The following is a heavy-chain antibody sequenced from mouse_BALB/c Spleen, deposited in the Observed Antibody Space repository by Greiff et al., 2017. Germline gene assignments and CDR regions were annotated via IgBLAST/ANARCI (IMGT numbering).Heavy chain of an antibody. V-gene: IGHV1S135*01. CDR1: GYSFTSYY. CDR3: SRAGGNYLYSFDY. D-gene: IGHD2-1*01. CDR2: IDPFNGGT. Sequence: VQLQQSGPELMKPGASVKISCKASGYSFTSYYMHWVKQSHGKSLEWIGYIDPFNGGTSYNQKFKGKATLTVDKSSSTVYMHLSSLTSEDSAVYYWSRAGGNYLYSFDYWGQGTTLTVSS. J-gene: IGHJ2*01.